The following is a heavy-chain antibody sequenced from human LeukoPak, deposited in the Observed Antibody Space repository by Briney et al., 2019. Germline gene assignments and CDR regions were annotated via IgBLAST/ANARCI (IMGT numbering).Heavy chain of an antibody. CDR2: IIPIFGTA. V-gene: IGHV1-69*05. Sequence: SVKVSCKASGGTFSSYAISWVRQAPGQGLEWMGGIIPIFGTANYAQKFQGRVTITTDESTSTAYMELSSLRSEDTAVYYCARVGSGGTMIAKDAFDIWGQGTMVIVSS. CDR1: GGTFSSYA. CDR3: ARVGSGGTMIAKDAFDI. D-gene: IGHD3-22*01. J-gene: IGHJ3*02.